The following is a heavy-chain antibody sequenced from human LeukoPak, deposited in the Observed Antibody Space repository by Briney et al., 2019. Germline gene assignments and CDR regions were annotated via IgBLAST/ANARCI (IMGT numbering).Heavy chain of an antibody. J-gene: IGHJ4*02. CDR2: ISGDGGST. CDR3: AGESESSGWYDY. CDR1: GFMFHDYA. Sequence: GGSLRLSCAAPGFMFHDYAIHWVRQAPGKGLEWVSLISGDGGSTFYADSVKGRFTISRDNSKNSLYLQMNSPRSDDTALYYCAGESESSGWYDYWGQGTLVTVSS. D-gene: IGHD6-19*01. V-gene: IGHV3-43*02.